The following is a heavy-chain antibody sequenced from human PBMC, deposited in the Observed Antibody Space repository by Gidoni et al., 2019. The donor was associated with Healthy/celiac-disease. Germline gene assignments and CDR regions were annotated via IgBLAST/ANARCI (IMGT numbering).Heavy chain of an antibody. CDR3: ARGQQQLVRGNLFDP. J-gene: IGHJ5*02. D-gene: IGHD6-13*01. V-gene: IGHV4-34*01. CDR2: INHSGST. CDR1: GGSFSGYY. Sequence: QVQLQQWGAGLLKPSETLSLTCAVYGGSFSGYYWSWIRQPPGKGLEWIGEINHSGSTNYNPSLKSRVTISVDTSKNQFSLKLSSVTAADTAVYYCARGQQQLVRGNLFDPWGQGTLVTVSS.